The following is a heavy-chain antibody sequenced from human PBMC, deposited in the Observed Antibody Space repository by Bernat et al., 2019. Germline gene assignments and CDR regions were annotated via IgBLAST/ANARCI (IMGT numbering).Heavy chain of an antibody. CDR3: ARTSVVVVVTAYPDFDY. CDR1: GFTFSDYS. D-gene: IGHD2-15*01. J-gene: IGHJ4*02. Sequence: EVQLVESGGGLEHPGGSLRLSCAASGFTFSDYSMNWVHQAPGKGLEWVSYISSSSSTIYYADSVKGRFTISRDNAKNSLYLQMNSLRAEDTAVYYCARTSVVVVVTAYPDFDYWGQGTLVTVSS. CDR2: ISSSSSTI. V-gene: IGHV3-48*01.